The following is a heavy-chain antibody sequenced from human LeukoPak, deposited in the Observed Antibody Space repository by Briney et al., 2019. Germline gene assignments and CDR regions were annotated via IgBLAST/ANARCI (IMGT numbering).Heavy chain of an antibody. V-gene: IGHV3-72*01. CDR3: ATTTVVTQGSDY. D-gene: IGHD4-23*01. CDR2: SRNKANSYTT. Sequence: PGGSLRLSCAVSGFIFRDHYMDWVRQAPGKGLEWLGRSRNKANSYTTEYAASVKGRFTISRDESNHSLFLQMNSLKSDDTAVYYCATTTVVTQGSDYWGQGTLVTVSS. J-gene: IGHJ4*02. CDR1: GFIFRDHY.